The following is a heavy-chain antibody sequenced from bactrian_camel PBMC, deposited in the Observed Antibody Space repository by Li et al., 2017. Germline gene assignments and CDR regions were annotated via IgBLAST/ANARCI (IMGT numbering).Heavy chain of an antibody. D-gene: IGHD7*01. CDR3: VKPNPDARGGFDH. V-gene: IGHV3S40*01. J-gene: IGHJ4*01. Sequence: VQLVESGGGLVQPGGSLRLSCAASGFTFSTYDMTWVRQAPGKGLEWVSTTNSGGRTTYYADSVKGRFTISRDNAKNTVYLLMNSLKPEDTAVYYCVKPNPDARGGFDHWGQGTQVTVS. CDR1: GFTFSTYD. CDR2: TNSGGRTT.